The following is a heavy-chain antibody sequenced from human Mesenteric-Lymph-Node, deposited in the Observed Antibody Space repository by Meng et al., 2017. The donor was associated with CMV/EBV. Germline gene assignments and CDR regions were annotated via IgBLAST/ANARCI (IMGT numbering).Heavy chain of an antibody. J-gene: IGHJ6*02. D-gene: IGHD4-11*01. CDR3: ASFLQYDGYYYYGMDV. CDR1: GFTFIDYY. V-gene: IGHV3-11*04. Sequence: GGSLRPSCAASGFTFIDYYMSWIRQAPGQGLEWVSYIISSGSTIYYADSVKGRFTISRDNAKNSLYLQMNSLRAEDTAVYYCASFLQYDGYYYYGMDVWGQGTTVTVSS. CDR2: IISSGSTI.